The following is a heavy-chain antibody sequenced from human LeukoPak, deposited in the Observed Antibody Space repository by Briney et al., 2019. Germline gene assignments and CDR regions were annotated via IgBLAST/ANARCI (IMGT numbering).Heavy chain of an antibody. V-gene: IGHV3-23*01. CDR1: GFTFSSYA. D-gene: IGHD6-13*01. CDR2: ISGSGGST. J-gene: IGHJ3*02. Sequence: GGSLRLSCAASGFTFSSYAMSWVRQARGKGLEWVSAISGSGGSTYYADSVKGRFTISRDNSKNTLYLQMNSLGAEDTAVYYCAKLIRVSPPPDAFDIWGQGTMVTVSS. CDR3: AKLIRVSPPPDAFDI.